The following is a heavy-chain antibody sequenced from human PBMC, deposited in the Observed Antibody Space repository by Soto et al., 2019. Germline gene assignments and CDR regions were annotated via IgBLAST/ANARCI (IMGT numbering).Heavy chain of an antibody. CDR3: PRLYYSGLGSYYRDY. Sequence: QVQLVQSGAEVTKPGSSVKVSCKASRGTFSSYTISCLQQARERRREWMGRIITIHGIADYAQKFQGRVTSASRHSTSTADMKPRGLRSEDTAVYCCPRLYYSGLGSYYRDYWGQGTLVTVSS. J-gene: IGHJ4*02. CDR2: IITIHGIA. D-gene: IGHD3-10*01. CDR1: RGTFSSYT. V-gene: IGHV1-69*02.